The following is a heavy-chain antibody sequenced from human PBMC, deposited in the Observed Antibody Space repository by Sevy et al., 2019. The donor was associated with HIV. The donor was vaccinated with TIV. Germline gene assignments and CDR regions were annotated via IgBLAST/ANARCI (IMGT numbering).Heavy chain of an antibody. CDR1: GGSISSGDYY. D-gene: IGHD3-22*01. J-gene: IGHJ5*02. Sequence: SESLSLTCTVSGGSISSGDYYWSWIRQPPGKGLEWIGYIYYSGSTYYNPSLKSRVTISVDTSKNQFSLKLSSVTAADTAVYYCARETEYYYGSSSWFDPWGQGTLVTVSS. CDR3: ARETEYYYGSSSWFDP. CDR2: IYYSGST. V-gene: IGHV4-30-4*01.